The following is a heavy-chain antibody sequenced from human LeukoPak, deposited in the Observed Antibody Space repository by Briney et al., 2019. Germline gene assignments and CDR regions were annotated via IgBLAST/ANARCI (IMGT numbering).Heavy chain of an antibody. V-gene: IGHV1-46*01. Sequence: ASVKVSCEASGYTFTSYYMHWVRQAPGQGLEWMGIINPSGGSTSYAQKFQGRVTITADESTSTAYMELSSLRSEDTAVYYCARVLELTYYYDSSGSNWFDPWGQGTLVTVSS. J-gene: IGHJ5*02. CDR2: INPSGGST. CDR3: ARVLELTYYYDSSGSNWFDP. CDR1: GYTFTSYY. D-gene: IGHD3-22*01.